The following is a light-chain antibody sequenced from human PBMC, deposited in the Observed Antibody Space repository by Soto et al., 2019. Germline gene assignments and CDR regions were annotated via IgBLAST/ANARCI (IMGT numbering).Light chain of an antibody. CDR1: QSVSSY. Sequence: EIVLTQSPATLSLSPGERATLSCRASQSVSSYLAWYQQKPGQAPRLLIYDASNRATGIPARFSGSGSGTDFTLPISSLEPEDCAVYYCQQRSNWLTFGGGTKVESK. CDR2: DAS. J-gene: IGKJ4*01. V-gene: IGKV3-11*01. CDR3: QQRSNWLT.